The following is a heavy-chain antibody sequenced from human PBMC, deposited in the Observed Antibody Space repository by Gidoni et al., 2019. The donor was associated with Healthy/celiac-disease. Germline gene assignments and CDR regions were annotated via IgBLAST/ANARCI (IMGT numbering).Heavy chain of an antibody. J-gene: IGHJ6*03. Sequence: QVQLQQWGAGLLKPSETLSLTCAVYGGSFSGYYWSWIRQPPGKGLEWIGEINHSGSTNYNPSLKSRVTISVDTSKNQFSLKLSSVTAADTAVYYCARGGVVTKTHYYYMDVWGKGTTVTVSS. CDR1: GGSFSGYY. CDR3: ARGGVVTKTHYYYMDV. V-gene: IGHV4-34*01. D-gene: IGHD2-21*02. CDR2: INHSGST.